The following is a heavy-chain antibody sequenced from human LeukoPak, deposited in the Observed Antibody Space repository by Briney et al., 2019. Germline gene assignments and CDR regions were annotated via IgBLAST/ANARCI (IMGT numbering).Heavy chain of an antibody. J-gene: IGHJ6*03. CDR1: GFTFSSYA. CDR3: AKGPFREGFGELSDYYYYMDV. D-gene: IGHD3-10*01. CDR2: ISGSGGST. Sequence: GGSLRLSCAASGFTFSSYAMSWVRQAPGKGLEWVSAISGSGGSTYYADSVKGRFTISRDNSKNTLYLQMNSLRAEDTAVYYCAKGPFREGFGELSDYYYYMDVWGKGTTVTISS. V-gene: IGHV3-23*01.